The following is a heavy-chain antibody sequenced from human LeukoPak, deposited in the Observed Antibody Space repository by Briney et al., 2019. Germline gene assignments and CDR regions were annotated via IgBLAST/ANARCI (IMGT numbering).Heavy chain of an antibody. Sequence: GGSPRLSCAASGFTFSSYAMHWVRQAPGKGLEWVAVISYDGSNKYYADSVKGRFTISRDNSKNTLYLQMNSLRAEDTAVYYCARTTTVTTPDYWGQGTLVTVSS. CDR1: GFTFSSYA. J-gene: IGHJ4*02. D-gene: IGHD4-17*01. CDR2: ISYDGSNK. V-gene: IGHV3-30-3*01. CDR3: ARTTTVTTPDY.